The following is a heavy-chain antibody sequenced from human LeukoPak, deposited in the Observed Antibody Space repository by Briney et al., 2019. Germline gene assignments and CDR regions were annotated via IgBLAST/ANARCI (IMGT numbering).Heavy chain of an antibody. J-gene: IGHJ4*02. Sequence: PGGSLRLSCAASGFTFSDYYMSWIRQAPGKGLGWVSYISSSSSYTNYADSVKGRFTISRDNAKNSLYLQMNSLRAEDTAVYYCARGGFGELSDYWGQGTLVTVSS. D-gene: IGHD3-10*01. V-gene: IGHV3-11*06. CDR1: GFTFSDYY. CDR2: ISSSSSYT. CDR3: ARGGFGELSDY.